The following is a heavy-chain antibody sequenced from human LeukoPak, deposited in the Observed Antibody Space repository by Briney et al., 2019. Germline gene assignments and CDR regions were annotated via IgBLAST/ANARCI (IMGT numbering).Heavy chain of an antibody. J-gene: IGHJ3*02. Sequence: PGGSLRLSCAASGFTVSSNYMSWVRQAPGKWLEWVSVIYSGGSTYYADSVKGRFTISRDNSKNTLYLQMNSLRAEDTAVYYCARVPAMVRGVTFCAFDIWGQGTMVTVSS. D-gene: IGHD3-10*01. CDR3: ARVPAMVRGVTFCAFDI. V-gene: IGHV3-66*02. CDR1: GFTVSSNY. CDR2: IYSGGST.